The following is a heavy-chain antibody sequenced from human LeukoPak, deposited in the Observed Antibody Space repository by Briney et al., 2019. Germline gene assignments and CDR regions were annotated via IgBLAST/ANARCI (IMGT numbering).Heavy chain of an antibody. Sequence: SETLSLTCSVSGGPTNDYYWNWVRQPPGRGLEWIGYIYTDGSTYYNPSLKSRVTISVVTSKSQCSLKLTSVTAADTAVYYCVRGDYGLFDYWGQGTLVTVSS. J-gene: IGHJ4*02. CDR1: GGPTNDYY. CDR3: VRGDYGLFDY. V-gene: IGHV4-4*09. CDR2: IYTDGST. D-gene: IGHD4-17*01.